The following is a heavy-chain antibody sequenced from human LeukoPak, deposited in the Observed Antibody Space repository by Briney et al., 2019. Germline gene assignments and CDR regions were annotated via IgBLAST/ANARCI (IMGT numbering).Heavy chain of an antibody. CDR2: IYYSGST. J-gene: IGHJ4*02. CDR1: GGSISSGGYY. Sequence: KSSETLSLTCTVSGGSISSGGYYWSWIRQHPGKGLEWIAYIYYSGSTCYNSSLKRRVTISVDTSKNQFSLKLSSVTAADTAVYYCAREDSGSHFLGYWGQGTLVTVSS. D-gene: IGHD1-26*01. V-gene: IGHV4-31*03. CDR3: AREDSGSHFLGY.